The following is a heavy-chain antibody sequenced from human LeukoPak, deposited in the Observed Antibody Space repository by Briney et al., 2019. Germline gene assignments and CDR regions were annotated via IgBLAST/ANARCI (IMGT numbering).Heavy chain of an antibody. J-gene: IGHJ6*03. V-gene: IGHV3-43D*03. Sequence: GGSLRLSCAASGFTFDDYAMHWVRQAPGKGLEWVSLISWDGGSTYYADSVKGRFTISRDNSKNSLYLQMNSLRAEDTALYYCAKATRDIEDGPMDVRGKGTTVTVSS. CDR2: ISWDGGST. CDR3: AKATRDIEDGPMDV. D-gene: IGHD2-15*01. CDR1: GFTFDDYA.